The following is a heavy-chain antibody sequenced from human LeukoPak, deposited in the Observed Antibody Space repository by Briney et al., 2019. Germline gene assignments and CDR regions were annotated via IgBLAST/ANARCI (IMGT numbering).Heavy chain of an antibody. J-gene: IGHJ4*02. CDR2: IRYDGSNK. D-gene: IGHD3-3*01. CDR1: GFTFSSYG. V-gene: IGHV3-30*02. CDR3: AKSQLRFLEWLFGDY. Sequence: QPGGSLRLSCAASGFTFSSYGMHWVRQAPGKGLEWVAFIRYDGSNKYYADSVKGRFTISRDNSKNTLYLQMNSLRAEDTAVYYCAKSQLRFLEWLFGDYWGQGTLVTVSS.